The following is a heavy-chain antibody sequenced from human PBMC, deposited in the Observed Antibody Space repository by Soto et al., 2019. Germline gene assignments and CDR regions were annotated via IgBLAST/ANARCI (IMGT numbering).Heavy chain of an antibody. J-gene: IGHJ4*02. CDR2: INYDGSGT. CDR3: TRGPRPTSVGTGAY. V-gene: IGHV3-74*01. Sequence: RASLRLSCAASVFTLSTYWMHWVRQATGKGLVWVSRINYDGSGTDYADSLKGRFTIARDNAKNTLYLQMNTLTAEDPAVYYCTRGPRPTSVGTGAYWGQGTLVTVSS. CDR1: VFTLSTYW. D-gene: IGHD3-10*01.